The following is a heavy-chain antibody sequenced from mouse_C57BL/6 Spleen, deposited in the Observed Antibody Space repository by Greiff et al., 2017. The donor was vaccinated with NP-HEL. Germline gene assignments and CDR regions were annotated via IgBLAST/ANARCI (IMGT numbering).Heavy chain of an antibody. Sequence: VKLMESGAELVKPGASVKLSCKASGYTFTEYTIHWVKQRSGQGLEWIGWFHPGSGSIKYNEKFKDKATLTADKSSSTVYMELSRLTSEDSAVYFCARHEYGNWYFDVWGTGTTVTVSS. J-gene: IGHJ1*03. V-gene: IGHV1-62-2*01. CDR3: ARHEYGNWYFDV. D-gene: IGHD2-1*01. CDR1: GYTFTEYT. CDR2: FHPGSGSI.